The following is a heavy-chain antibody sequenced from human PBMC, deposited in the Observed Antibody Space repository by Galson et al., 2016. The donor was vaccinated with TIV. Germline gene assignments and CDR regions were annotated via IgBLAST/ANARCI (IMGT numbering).Heavy chain of an antibody. J-gene: IGHJ5*02. CDR3: AREWGIIMVTDSWRPAREFDP. CDR1: GYIFTKSY. Sequence: SVKVSCKASGYIFTKSYIHWVRQAPGKGLEWMGIINPSGGDTRYAQKFQGRVTMTRDTSTNTVYMELTSLTPEDTAVYYCAREWGIIMVTDSWRPAREFDPWGQGTLVTVSS. V-gene: IGHV1-46*01. D-gene: IGHD2-21*02. CDR2: INPSGGDT.